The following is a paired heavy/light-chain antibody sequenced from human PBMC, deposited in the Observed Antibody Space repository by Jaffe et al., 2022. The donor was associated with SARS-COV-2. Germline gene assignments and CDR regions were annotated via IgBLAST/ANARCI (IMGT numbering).Light chain of an antibody. CDR3: MQGTHWPYT. V-gene: IGKV2-30*01. CDR1: PSLVYADGETY. Sequence: DVVLTQSPLSLPVTLGQPASISCRSGPSLVYADGETYLNWLQQRPGQSPRRLIYKISNRDSGVPDRFSGSGSGTDFTLKISRVEAEDVGVYYCMQGTHWPYTFGQGTKLEIK. CDR2: KIS. J-gene: IGKJ2*01.
Heavy chain of an antibody. Sequence: EVQLVESGGGLVEPGGSLRLSCAVSGFSFTNAWMSWVRQAPGKGLECVGRIQRNTDGGTAEYAAPVKGRFTISRDDSKNTLYLQMNSLKTEDTAVYYCTTVTPNAQHYDFDYWGQGTLVTVSS. D-gene: IGHD5-12*01. J-gene: IGHJ4*02. CDR2: IQRNTDGGTA. CDR3: TTVTPNAQHYDFDY. V-gene: IGHV3-15*01. CDR1: GFSFTNAW.